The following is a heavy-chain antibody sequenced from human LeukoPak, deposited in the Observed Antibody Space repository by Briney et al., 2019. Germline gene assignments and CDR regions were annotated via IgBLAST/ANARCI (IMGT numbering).Heavy chain of an antibody. D-gene: IGHD3-16*01. CDR1: GFTFSGHW. CDR3: ARERAGERPRPLLSYYYMDV. CDR2: INSDGINT. Sequence: GGSLRLSCTASGFTFSGHWIHWVRQAPGKGLVWVSRINSDGINTSYADSVKGRFTISRDNAKNSLYLQMNSLRAEDTAVYYCARERAGERPRPLLSYYYMDVWGKGTTVTMSS. V-gene: IGHV3-74*01. J-gene: IGHJ6*03.